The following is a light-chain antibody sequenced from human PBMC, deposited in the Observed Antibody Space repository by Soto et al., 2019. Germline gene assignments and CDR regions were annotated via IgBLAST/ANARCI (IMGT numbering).Light chain of an antibody. CDR2: KAS. J-gene: IGKJ1*01. Sequence: DIQLTQSPSFLSASLGDRVTITCQASQNINNYLAWYQQKPGKAPKLLIYKASTLKSGVPSRFSGSGSGTEFTLTISSLQPDDFATYYCQHYNSYSEAFGQGTKVDI. CDR3: QHYNSYSEA. V-gene: IGKV1-5*03. CDR1: QNINNY.